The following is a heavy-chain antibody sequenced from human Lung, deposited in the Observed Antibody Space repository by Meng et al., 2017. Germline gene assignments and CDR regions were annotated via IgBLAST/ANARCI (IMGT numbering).Heavy chain of an antibody. CDR3: ASAMGNYVPATNEWTPSYFDY. J-gene: IGHJ4*02. D-gene: IGHD3-16*01. CDR1: GVIVRRYS. CDR2: IIPILERA. Sequence: QVQLVQSGAEVKKPGAAAKVACKASGVIVRRYSVSWVRQAPGQGLEWMGRIIPILERANYAQKFQGRVTITADISTTTAYMEMRSLRSEDTAVYYCASAMGNYVPATNEWTPSYFDYWGRGTLVTVSS. V-gene: IGHV1-69*02.